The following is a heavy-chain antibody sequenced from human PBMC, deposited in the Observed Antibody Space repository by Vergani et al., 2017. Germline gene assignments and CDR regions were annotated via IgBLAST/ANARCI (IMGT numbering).Heavy chain of an antibody. V-gene: IGHV3-11*04. CDR1: GFTLSDNY. J-gene: IGHJ4*02. CDR2: ISNSGNTI. D-gene: IGHD3-22*01. Sequence: QVQLVESGGGLVKPGGSLRLSCAASGFTLSDNYMSWVRQAPGKGLEWVSYISNSGNTIEYADSVKGRFSISRDNAKSSLFMQMDSLRAEDTAVYYCAGVSSYDSTLFDYWGQGTLVTISS. CDR3: AGVSSYDSTLFDY.